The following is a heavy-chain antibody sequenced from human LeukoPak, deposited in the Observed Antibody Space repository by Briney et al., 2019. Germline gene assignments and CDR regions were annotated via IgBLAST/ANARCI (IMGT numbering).Heavy chain of an antibody. V-gene: IGHV3-11*01. Sequence: PGGSLRLSCAASGFTFSDYYMSWIRQAPGKGLEWVSYISSSGTTIYYADSVKGRFTISRDNAKNSLYLQMNSLRAEDTAVYYCATPSYSSSPTNGMDVWGQGTTVTVSS. D-gene: IGHD6-13*01. CDR2: ISSSGTTI. J-gene: IGHJ6*02. CDR1: GFTFSDYY. CDR3: ATPSYSSSPTNGMDV.